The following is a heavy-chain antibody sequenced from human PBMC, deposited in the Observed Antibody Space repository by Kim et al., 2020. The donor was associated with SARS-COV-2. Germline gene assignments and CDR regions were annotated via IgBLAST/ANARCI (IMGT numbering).Heavy chain of an antibody. Sequence: SRNGRVTISVDTSKNQFSLKLSSVTAADTAVYYGARDPVLRLGELGPFDYWGQGTLVTVSS. CDR3: ARDPVLRLGELGPFDY. V-gene: IGHV4-31*02. J-gene: IGHJ4*02. D-gene: IGHD3-16*01.